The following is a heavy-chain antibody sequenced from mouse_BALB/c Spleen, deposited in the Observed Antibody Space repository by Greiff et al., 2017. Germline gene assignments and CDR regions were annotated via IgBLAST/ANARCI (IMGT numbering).Heavy chain of an antibody. CDR2: ISTYYGNT. V-gene: IGHV1-67*01. CDR3: ARSPVSSGYNYAMDY. D-gene: IGHD3-1*01. Sequence: QVQLQQSGPELVRPGVSVKISCKGSSYTFTDYAMHWVKQSHAKSLEWIGVISTYYGNTNYNQKFKGKATMTVDKSSSTAYMELARLTSEDSAVYYCARSPVSSGYNYAMDYWGQGTSVTVSS. J-gene: IGHJ4*01. CDR1: SYTFTDYA.